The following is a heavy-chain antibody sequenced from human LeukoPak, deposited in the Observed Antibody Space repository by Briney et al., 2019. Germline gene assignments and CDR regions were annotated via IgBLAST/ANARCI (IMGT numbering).Heavy chain of an antibody. CDR2: ISGGGGNT. CDR1: GSTFSSYV. D-gene: IGHD4-17*01. Sequence: QSGGSLRLSCAASGSTFSSYVMSWVRQAPGKGLEWVSAISGGGGNTYYVDSVKGRFTFSRDTSKNTLYLQMNSLRAEDTAVYYCAKLYNDYGDENFDYWGQGTLVTVSS. J-gene: IGHJ4*02. V-gene: IGHV3-23*01. CDR3: AKLYNDYGDENFDY.